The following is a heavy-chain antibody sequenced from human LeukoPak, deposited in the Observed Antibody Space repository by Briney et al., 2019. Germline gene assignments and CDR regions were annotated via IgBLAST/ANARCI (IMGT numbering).Heavy chain of an antibody. CDR2: INPSGGST. CDR3: ARDGVVRGVIITSSFDY. D-gene: IGHD3-10*01. Sequence: GGSLRLSCAASGFTFSNYGMHWVRQAPGQRLEWMGIINPSGGSTSYAQKFQGRVTMTRDMSTSTVYMELSSLRSEDTAVYYCARDGVVRGVIITSSFDYWGQGTLVTVSS. J-gene: IGHJ4*02. V-gene: IGHV1-46*01. CDR1: GFTFSNYG.